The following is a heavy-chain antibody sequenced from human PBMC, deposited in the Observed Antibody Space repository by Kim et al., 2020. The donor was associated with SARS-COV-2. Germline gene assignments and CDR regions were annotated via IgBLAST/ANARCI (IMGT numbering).Heavy chain of an antibody. J-gene: IGHJ3*02. CDR2: INHSGST. CDR3: ARVVTPLGAFDI. V-gene: IGHV4-34*01. CDR1: GGSFSGYY. D-gene: IGHD2-21*02. Sequence: SETLSLTCAVYGGSFSGYYWSWIRQPPGKGLEWIGEINHSGSTNYNPSLKSRVTISVDTSKNQFSLKLSSVTAADTAVYYCARVVTPLGAFDIWGQGTMVTVSS.